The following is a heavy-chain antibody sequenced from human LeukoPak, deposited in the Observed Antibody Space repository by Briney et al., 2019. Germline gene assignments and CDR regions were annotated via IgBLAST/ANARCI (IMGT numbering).Heavy chain of an antibody. CDR3: AKSQPSCSGGSCYSGLDP. V-gene: IGHV3-21*04. J-gene: IGHJ5*02. CDR1: GFTFSSYS. CDR2: ISSSSSYI. Sequence: PGGSLRLSCAASGFTFSSYSMNWVRQAPGKGLEWVSSISSSSSYIYYADSVKGRFTISRDNSKNTLYLQMNSLRAEDTAVYYCAKSQPSCSGGSCYSGLDPWGQGTLVTVSS. D-gene: IGHD2-15*01.